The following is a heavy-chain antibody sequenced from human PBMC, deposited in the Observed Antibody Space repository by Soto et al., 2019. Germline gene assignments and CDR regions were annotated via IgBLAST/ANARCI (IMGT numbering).Heavy chain of an antibody. V-gene: IGHV1-2*02. CDR2: INPKSGGT. D-gene: IGHD3-9*01. CDR3: ARGLLRYFDWLSDAFDI. J-gene: IGHJ3*02. CDR1: GYTXSGYY. Sequence: GXSXKVSCKASGYTXSGYYMDLVRQAPGQGLEWMGWINPKSGGTNYAQKFQGRVTMTRYTSISTAYMELSRLRSDDTAVYYCARGLLRYFDWLSDAFDIWGQGTMGTVS.